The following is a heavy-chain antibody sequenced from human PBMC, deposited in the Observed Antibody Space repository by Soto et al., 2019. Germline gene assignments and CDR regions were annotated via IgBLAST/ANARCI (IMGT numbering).Heavy chain of an antibody. CDR3: AKGGTGSIDWFDP. Sequence: EVQLLESGGGLVQPGGSLRLSCAAPGFTFSNYAMSWVRQAPGKGLEWVSTIRGGGITTYYADPVKGRFTISRDNSKSTLYLQMNSLRVEDTAVYYCAKGGTGSIDWFDPWGQGTLVTVSS. CDR2: IRGGGITT. J-gene: IGHJ5*02. V-gene: IGHV3-23*01. CDR1: GFTFSNYA. D-gene: IGHD1-1*01.